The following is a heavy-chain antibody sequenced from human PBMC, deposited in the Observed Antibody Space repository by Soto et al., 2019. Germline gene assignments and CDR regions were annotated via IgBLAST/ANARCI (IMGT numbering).Heavy chain of an antibody. CDR2: IYHSGST. V-gene: IGHV4-30-2*01. J-gene: IGHJ4*02. CDR1: GGSISSGGYS. CDR3: ARGRYGDCFDY. Sequence: SETLSLTCAVSGGSISSGGYSWSWIRQPPGKGLEWIGYIYHSGSTYYNPSLKSRVTISVDRSKNQFSLKLISVTAADTTVYYCARGRYGDCFDYWGQGTLVTVSS. D-gene: IGHD4-17*01.